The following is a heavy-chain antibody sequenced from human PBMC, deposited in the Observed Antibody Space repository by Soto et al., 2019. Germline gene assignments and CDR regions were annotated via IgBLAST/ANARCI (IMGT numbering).Heavy chain of an antibody. V-gene: IGHV3-23*01. CDR3: ARRPDAFDI. CDR2: INVGTGYS. CDR1: GFTLSIHD. J-gene: IGHJ3*02. Sequence: GGSLRLSCAASGFTLSIHDMSWVRQAPGKGLEWVSTINVGTGYSYYSDSVKGRFTISRDDSKNTLHLQMNSLRGEDTAMYYCARRPDAFDIWGRGTLVT.